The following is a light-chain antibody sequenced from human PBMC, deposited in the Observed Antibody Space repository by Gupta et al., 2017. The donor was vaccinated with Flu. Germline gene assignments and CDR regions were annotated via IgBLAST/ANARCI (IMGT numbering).Light chain of an antibody. Sequence: PSSGPASVDDTVTMTCRASQNIDNYLAWYQQKPGKAPKLLIYVASSLQSGVPARFSGSGSGTDFTLTISNLQPEDVAIYYCQQAHSVPWTFGPGTKVDIK. V-gene: IGKV1-12*02. J-gene: IGKJ3*01. CDR3: QQAHSVPWT. CDR2: VAS. CDR1: QNIDNY.